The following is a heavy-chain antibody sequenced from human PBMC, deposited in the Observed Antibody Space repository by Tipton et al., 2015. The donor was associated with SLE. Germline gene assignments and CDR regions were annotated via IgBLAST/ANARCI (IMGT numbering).Heavy chain of an antibody. V-gene: IGHV3-66*02. CDR2: IYSGGST. J-gene: IGHJ4*02. D-gene: IGHD6-13*01. CDR3: ARDRGSSWFFFDY. Sequence: SLRLSCAASGFTVSSNYTSWVRQAPGKGLEWVSVIYSGGSTYYADSVKGRFTIPRDNSKNTLYLQMNSLRAEDTAVYYCARDRGSSWFFFDYWGQGTLVTVSS. CDR1: GFTVSSNY.